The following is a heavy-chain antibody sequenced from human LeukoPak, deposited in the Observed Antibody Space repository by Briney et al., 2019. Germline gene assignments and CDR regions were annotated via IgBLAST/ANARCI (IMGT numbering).Heavy chain of an antibody. D-gene: IGHD3-10*01. J-gene: IGHJ6*02. Sequence: GGSLRLSCAASGFTFSTYGMHWVRQAPGKGPEWVGVISNDGTNKYHAESVKGRFTISRDNSKNTLYLQMTSLRAEDTATYYCTKVPYSDYGSGRPPFMDVWGQGTTVAVSS. CDR3: TKVPYSDYGSGRPPFMDV. V-gene: IGHV3-30*18. CDR1: GFTFSTYG. CDR2: ISNDGTNK.